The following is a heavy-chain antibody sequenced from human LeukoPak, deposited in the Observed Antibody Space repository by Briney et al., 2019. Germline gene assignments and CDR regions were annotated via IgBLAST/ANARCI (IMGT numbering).Heavy chain of an antibody. CDR1: DGSFSSYS. CDR2: IYYSGST. Sequence: PSETLSLTCTVSDGSFSSYSWNWIRQPPGRGLEWIGYIYYSGSTIYNPSLRSRVTISIDTSKNQFSLKLSSVTAADTAVYYCAREACSTYGSGSYCPFDYWGQGTLVTVSS. D-gene: IGHD3-10*01. CDR3: AREACSTYGSGSYCPFDY. J-gene: IGHJ4*02. V-gene: IGHV4-59*01.